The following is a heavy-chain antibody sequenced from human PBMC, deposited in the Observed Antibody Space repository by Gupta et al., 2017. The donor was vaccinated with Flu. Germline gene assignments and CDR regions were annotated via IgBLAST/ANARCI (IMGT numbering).Heavy chain of an antibody. CDR1: GYTFTSYG. V-gene: IGHV1-18*01. D-gene: IGHD6-6*01. CDR3: ARDREYSSSSGGLGAFDY. CDR2: ISAYNGNT. Sequence: QVQLVQSGAEVKKPGASVKVSCKASGYTFTSYGISWVRQAPGQGLEWMGWISAYNGNTNYAQKLQGRVTMTTDTSTSTAYMELRTLRSDDTAVYYCARDREYSSSSGGLGAFDYWGQGTLVTVSS. J-gene: IGHJ4*02.